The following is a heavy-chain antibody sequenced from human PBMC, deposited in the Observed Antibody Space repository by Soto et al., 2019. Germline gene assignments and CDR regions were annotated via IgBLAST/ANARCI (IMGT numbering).Heavy chain of an antibody. CDR3: ARQRVAPAQYFFDY. D-gene: IGHD2-2*01. CDR1: GASVSSGSYF. CDR2: ITDIGST. J-gene: IGHJ4*02. Sequence: TLSLTCSVSGASVSSGSYFWTWIRQPPGKGLEWIGYITDIGSTNYNPSLKSRVIISADTTKNHFSLNLKSVTAADTAVYYCARQRVAPAQYFFDYWGQGIPVTVSS. V-gene: IGHV4-61*01.